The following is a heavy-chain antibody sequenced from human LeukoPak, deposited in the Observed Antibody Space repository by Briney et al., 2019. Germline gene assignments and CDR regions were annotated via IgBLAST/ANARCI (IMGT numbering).Heavy chain of an antibody. CDR2: IYSDGDT. V-gene: IGHV3-66*01. J-gene: IGHJ4*02. Sequence: GGSLRLSCAASGFTFSSYAMSWVRQAPGKGLEWVSVIYSDGDTYYADSVRGRFTISRDNSKNTLYLQMSSLRAEDTAVYYCARLREVAGSYWGQGTLVTVSS. CDR1: GFTFSSYA. CDR3: ARLREVAGSY. D-gene: IGHD6-19*01.